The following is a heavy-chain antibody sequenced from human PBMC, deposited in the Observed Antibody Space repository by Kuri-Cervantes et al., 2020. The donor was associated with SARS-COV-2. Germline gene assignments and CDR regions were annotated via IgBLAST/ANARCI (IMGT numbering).Heavy chain of an antibody. Sequence: SETLSLTSDVSGASMNNGNWWTWVRQTPGKGLEWIGEIYHNGNTNYNPSLKSRVTISVDESKNQFSLKLNSVTAADTAVYYCARASVRGIIITYHSYGMDVWGQGTTVTVSS. CDR3: ARASVRGIIITYHSYGMDV. D-gene: IGHD3-10*01. V-gene: IGHV4-4*02. CDR1: GASMNNGNW. CDR2: IYHNGNT. J-gene: IGHJ6*02.